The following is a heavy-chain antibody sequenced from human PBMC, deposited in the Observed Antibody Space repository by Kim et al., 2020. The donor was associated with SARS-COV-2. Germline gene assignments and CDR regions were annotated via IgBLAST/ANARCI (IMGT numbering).Heavy chain of an antibody. CDR1: GFSFSKFA. CDR2: LSYDGSSN. CDR3: VKDASCCSGGSCYWFDS. D-gene: IGHD2-15*01. Sequence: GGSLRLSCVASGFSFSKFAMHWVRQAPGKGLEWVAVLSYDGSSNYYADSVKGRFTISRDNSNNSLFLQMNSLRVDDTAVYFCVKDASCCSGGSCYWFDSWGQRTPFTVSS. V-gene: IGHV3-30*18. J-gene: IGHJ5*01.